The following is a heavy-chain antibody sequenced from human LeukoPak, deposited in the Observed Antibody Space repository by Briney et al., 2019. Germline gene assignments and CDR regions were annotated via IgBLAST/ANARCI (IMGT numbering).Heavy chain of an antibody. J-gene: IGHJ4*02. D-gene: IGHD2-8*02. V-gene: IGHV3-23*01. CDR1: GFIFSSYA. CDR3: AKVMDSLGYCTGGVCYRAIDF. Sequence: GGSLRRSGAASGFIFSSYAMSWVRQAPGKELEWVSAISGSGGNTYYADSVKGRFTIARDNSKNTLYLQMNSLRAEDTAVYYCAKVMDSLGYCTGGVCYRAIDFWGQGTLVTVSS. CDR2: ISGSGGNT.